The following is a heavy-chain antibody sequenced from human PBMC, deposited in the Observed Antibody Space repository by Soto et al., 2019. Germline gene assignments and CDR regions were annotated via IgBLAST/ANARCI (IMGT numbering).Heavy chain of an antibody. D-gene: IGHD6-6*01. CDR2: IDWDNDK. CDR3: ARIRHSTSSIDY. Sequence: GSGPTLVNPTQTLTLTCTCSGFSLSTSGMCVSWIRQPPGRALEWLARIDWDNDKYYSTSLKTRLTISKDTSKNQVVLTMTNMDPVDTATYYCARIRHSTSSIDYWGQGTLVTVSS. CDR1: GFSLSTSGMC. J-gene: IGHJ4*02. V-gene: IGHV2-70*11.